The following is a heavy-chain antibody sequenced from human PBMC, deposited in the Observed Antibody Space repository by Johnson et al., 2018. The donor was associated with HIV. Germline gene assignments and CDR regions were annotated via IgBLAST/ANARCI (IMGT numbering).Heavy chain of an antibody. CDR3: ARDPGNYGGAFDI. J-gene: IGHJ3*02. V-gene: IGHV3-48*03. CDR2: ISSSGSTI. D-gene: IGHD4-11*01. Sequence: VQLVESGGGLVQPGRSLRLSCAASGFTFDDYAMHWVRQAPGKGLEWVSYISSSGSTIYYADSVKGRFTISRDNAKNSLYLQMNSLRAEDTAVYYCARDPGNYGGAFDIWGQGTMVTVSS. CDR1: GFTFDDYA.